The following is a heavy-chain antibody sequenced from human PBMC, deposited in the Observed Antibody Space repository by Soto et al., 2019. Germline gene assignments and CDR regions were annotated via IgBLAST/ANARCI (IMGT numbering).Heavy chain of an antibody. Sequence: GASVKVSCKASGYTFTSYGISWVRQAPGQGLEWMGRISAYNGNTNYAQKLQGRVTMTTDTSTSTAYMELRSLRSDDTAVYYCARGAAAGTGYYGMDVWGQGTTVTVSS. J-gene: IGHJ6*02. V-gene: IGHV1-18*01. CDR2: ISAYNGNT. D-gene: IGHD6-13*01. CDR1: GYTFTSYG. CDR3: ARGAAAGTGYYGMDV.